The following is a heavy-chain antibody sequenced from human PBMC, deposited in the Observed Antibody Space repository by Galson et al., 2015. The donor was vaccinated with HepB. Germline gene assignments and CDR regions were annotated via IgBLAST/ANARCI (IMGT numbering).Heavy chain of an antibody. CDR3: TRISALVYDAFDI. V-gene: IGHV2-70*11. CDR1: GFSLTTSGMC. CDR2: IDWDDDI. J-gene: IGHJ3*02. Sequence: PALVKPTQTLTLTCTFSGFSLTTSGMCLSWIRQPPGKALEWLARIDWDDDIYYSTSLKTRLTISKDTSKNRVFLTMANMDPTDTATYYCTRISALVYDAFDIWGQGTMVAVST. D-gene: IGHD5-18*01.